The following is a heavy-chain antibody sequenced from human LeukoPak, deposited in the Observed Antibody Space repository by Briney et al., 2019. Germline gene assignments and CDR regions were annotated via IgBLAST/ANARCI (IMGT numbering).Heavy chain of an antibody. J-gene: IGHJ5*02. Sequence: GGSLRLSCAASEFTFSSYSMNWVRQAPGKGLEWVAYISSSRTTIYYADSVKGRFTICRDNAKNSLNLQMNSLRAEDTAVYYCARDSYECSSTSCRIRNNCFDPWGQGTLVTVSS. CDR2: ISSSRTTI. CDR1: EFTFSSYS. D-gene: IGHD2-2*01. V-gene: IGHV3-48*04. CDR3: ARDSYECSSTSCRIRNNCFDP.